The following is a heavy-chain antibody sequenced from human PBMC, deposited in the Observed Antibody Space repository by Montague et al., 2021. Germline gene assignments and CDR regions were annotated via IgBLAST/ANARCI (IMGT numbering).Heavy chain of an antibody. V-gene: IGHV2-5*02. CDR3: AHRPPGTLLGHCDLRRLVSSPHQPPSLHQGPIGLPPGTLLQEHL. CDR2: IFWDDDK. D-gene: IGHD2-21*02. CDR1: GFSLSTSGVG. J-gene: IGHJ6*01. Sequence: PALVKPTQTLTLSCTFSGFSLSTSGVGVGWIRQPPGKSLQWLALIFWDDDKRYSPSLKSRLTITKDTSKNQVVLTMTNMDPVHTATDSCAHRPPGTLLGHCDLRRLVSSPHQPPSLHQGPIGLPPGTLLQEHLWG.